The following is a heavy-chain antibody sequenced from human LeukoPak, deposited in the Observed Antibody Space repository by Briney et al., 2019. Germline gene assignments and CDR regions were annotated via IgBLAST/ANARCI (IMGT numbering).Heavy chain of an antibody. CDR2: INSDGSST. J-gene: IGHJ4*02. Sequence: GGSLRLSCTASGFTVSNNYMSWVRQAPGKGLVWVSRINSDGSSTSYADSVKGRFTISRDNAKNTLYLQMNSLRAEDTAVYYCARAPYYYGSGRRYYFDYWGQGTLVTVSS. V-gene: IGHV3-74*01. CDR3: ARAPYYYGSGRRYYFDY. D-gene: IGHD3-10*01. CDR1: GFTVSNNY.